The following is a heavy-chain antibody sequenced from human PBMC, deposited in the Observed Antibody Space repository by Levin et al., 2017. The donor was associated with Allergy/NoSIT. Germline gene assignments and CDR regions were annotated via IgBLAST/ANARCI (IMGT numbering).Heavy chain of an antibody. CDR1: GFTISSNY. Sequence: GESLKISCAASGFTISSNYMSWVRQAPGKGLEWVSVIYSGGSTYYADSVKGRFTISRDNSKNTLYLQMNSLRAEDTAVYYCARERGRIAARLWLGWYFDLWGRGTLVTVSS. J-gene: IGHJ2*01. CDR3: ARERGRIAARLWLGWYFDL. V-gene: IGHV3-53*01. D-gene: IGHD6-6*01. CDR2: IYSGGST.